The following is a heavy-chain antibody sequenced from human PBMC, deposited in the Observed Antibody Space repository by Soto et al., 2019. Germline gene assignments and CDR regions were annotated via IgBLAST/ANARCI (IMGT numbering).Heavy chain of an antibody. V-gene: IGHV6-1*01. CDR2: TYYRSRWYY. D-gene: IGHD3-16*02. J-gene: IGHJ4*02. CDR3: VRGAPYSYTPAFDS. CDR1: GNTVSSNSAA. Sequence: SQTLSLTCVISGNTVSSNSAAWNWIRQSPSRGLGWLGRTYYRSRWYYDYAVSVKSRITVTQDTSENQLSLQLSSVTPEDTAVYYCVRGAPYSYTPAFDSWGQGTLVTVSS.